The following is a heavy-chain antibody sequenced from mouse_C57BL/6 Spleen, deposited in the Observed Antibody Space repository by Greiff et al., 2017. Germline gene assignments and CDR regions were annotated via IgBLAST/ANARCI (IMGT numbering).Heavy chain of an antibody. V-gene: IGHV1-80*01. CDR2: IYPGDGDT. D-gene: IGHD1-1*02. CDR1: GYAFSSYW. CDR3: ARSVGGSRSMDY. Sequence: QVQLQQSGAELVKPGASVKISCKASGYAFSSYWMNWVKQRPGKGLEWIGQIYPGDGDTNYNGKFKGKATLTADKSSSTAYMQLSSLTSEDSAVYFCARSVGGSRSMDYWGQGTSVTVSS. J-gene: IGHJ4*01.